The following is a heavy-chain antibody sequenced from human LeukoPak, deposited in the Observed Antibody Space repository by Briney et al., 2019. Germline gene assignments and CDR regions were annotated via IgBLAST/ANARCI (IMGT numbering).Heavy chain of an antibody. V-gene: IGHV3-15*01. J-gene: IGHJ5*02. CDR3: TTGIYCRGGSCYNWFDP. CDR2: IKSKTDGGTT. CDR1: GLTFNDAW. D-gene: IGHD2-15*01. Sequence: GGSLRLSCAASGLTFNDAWMSWVRQAPGKGLEWVGRIKSKTDGGTTDYAAPVKGRFTISRDDSKNTLYPQMNSLRTEDTAVYYCTTGIYCRGGSCYNWFDPWGQGTLVTVSS.